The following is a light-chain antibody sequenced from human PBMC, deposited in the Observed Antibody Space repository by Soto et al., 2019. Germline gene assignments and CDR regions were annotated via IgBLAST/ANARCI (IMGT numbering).Light chain of an antibody. CDR2: DAS. CDR1: QTISDW. V-gene: IGKV1-5*01. J-gene: IGKJ2*01. Sequence: DIQMTQSPSTLSASVGDRVTITCRASQTISDWLAWYQHIPGKAPRLLIYDASTLQSGVPSRFSGSGSGTEFTLTISSLQPDDFATYYCQEYKSATFGQGTKLEIK. CDR3: QEYKSAT.